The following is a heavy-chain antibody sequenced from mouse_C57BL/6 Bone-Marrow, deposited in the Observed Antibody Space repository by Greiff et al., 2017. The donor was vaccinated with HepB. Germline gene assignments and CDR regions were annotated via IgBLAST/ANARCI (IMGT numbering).Heavy chain of an antibody. J-gene: IGHJ3*01. CDR3: ARGEDYYSNYDGFAY. Sequence: QVQLQQPGAELVKPGASVKLSCKASGYTFTSYWMQWVKQRPGQGLEWIGEIDPSDSYTNYNQKFKGKATLTVDTSSSTAYMQLSSLTSEDSAVYYCARGEDYYSNYDGFAYWGQGTLVTVSA. V-gene: IGHV1-50*01. CDR2: IDPSDSYT. D-gene: IGHD2-5*01. CDR1: GYTFTSYW.